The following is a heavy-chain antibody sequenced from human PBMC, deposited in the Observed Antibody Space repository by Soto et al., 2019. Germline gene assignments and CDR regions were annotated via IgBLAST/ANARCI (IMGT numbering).Heavy chain of an antibody. CDR3: AKQEGHPVNLYHVAR. J-gene: IGHJ4*02. V-gene: IGHV3-23*05. Sequence: EVQLLESGGGLIQPGGSLRLSCAASGFTFGDYAMSWVRQAPGKGLEWVSTIFGGGNNPFSANSVKGRFRISRDNSKNMLFLQMDRLTVEDRAVYYCAKQEGHPVNLYHVARWGQGTLVIVSS. CDR2: IFGGGNNP. D-gene: IGHD2-2*01. CDR1: GFTFGDYA.